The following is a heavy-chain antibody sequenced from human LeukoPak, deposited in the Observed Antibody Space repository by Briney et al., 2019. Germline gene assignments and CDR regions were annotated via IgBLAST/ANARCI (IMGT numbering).Heavy chain of an antibody. CDR3: ARSYGTTGVYYYYYMDV. V-gene: IGHV3-21*01. CDR2: MTTLSGYI. J-gene: IGHJ6*03. CDR1: GFNFGSYS. Sequence: PGGSLRLSRAASGFNFGSYSMNWVRQAPGKGLEWVSSMTTLSGYINYADSVKGRFTISRDGAKNSFFLQLNSLRAEDTAVYYCARSYGTTGVYYYYYMDVWGKGTTVTVSS. D-gene: IGHD1/OR15-1a*01.